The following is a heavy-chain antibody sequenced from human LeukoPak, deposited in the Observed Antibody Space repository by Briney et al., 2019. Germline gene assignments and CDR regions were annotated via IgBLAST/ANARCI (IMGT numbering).Heavy chain of an antibody. CDR2: ISGNSYNT. CDR1: GFTSDDYA. J-gene: IGHJ4*02. V-gene: IGHV3-43*02. D-gene: IGHD2-15*01. CDR3: AKDTAYCGGGTCYSSFDH. Sequence: GGSLRLSCAVSGFTSDDYAMHCVPRAPGNGLEWVSLISGNSYNTYYANSLKCRFTISRGNSKNSLYLPLNSLRTQDTALYYFAKDTAYCGGGTCYSSFDHWGQGTLVTVFS.